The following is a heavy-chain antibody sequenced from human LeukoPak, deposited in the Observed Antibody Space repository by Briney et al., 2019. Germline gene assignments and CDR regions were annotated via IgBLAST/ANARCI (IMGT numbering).Heavy chain of an antibody. J-gene: IGHJ3*02. CDR2: IYHSGST. CDR1: GYSISSGYY. CDR3: ARGVYSYGSDAFDI. Sequence: SETLSLTCTVSGYSISSGYYWGWIRQPPGKGLEWIGSIYHSGSTYYNPSLKSRVTISVDTSKNQFSLKLSSVTAADTAVYYCARGVYSYGSDAFDIWGQGTMVTVSS. V-gene: IGHV4-38-2*02. D-gene: IGHD5-18*01.